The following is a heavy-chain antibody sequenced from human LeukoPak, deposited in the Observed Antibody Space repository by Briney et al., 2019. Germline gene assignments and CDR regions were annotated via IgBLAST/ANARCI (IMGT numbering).Heavy chain of an antibody. D-gene: IGHD3-10*01. CDR3: AREVVRGVNDY. CDR1: GGSISSYY. J-gene: IGHJ4*02. CDR2: IYYSGST. Sequence: SETLSLTCTVSGGSISSYYWSWIRQPPGKGLEWIGYIYYSGSTNYNPSLKSRVTISVDTSKNQFSLKLSSVTAADTAVYYCAREVVRGVNDYWGQGTLVTVSS. V-gene: IGHV4-59*01.